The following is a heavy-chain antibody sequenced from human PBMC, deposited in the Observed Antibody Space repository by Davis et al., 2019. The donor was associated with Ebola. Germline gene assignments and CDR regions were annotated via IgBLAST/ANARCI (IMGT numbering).Heavy chain of an antibody. J-gene: IGHJ4*02. CDR1: GASISSYY. CDR3: ATSSGSYSLGY. D-gene: IGHD1-26*01. V-gene: IGHV4-4*07. CDR2: IYTSGST. Sequence: PSETLSLTCTVSGASISSYYWSWIRQPAGKGLEWLGRIYTSGSTDYNPSLKSRLTMSVDTSKNQFSLKVRFVTAADTAVYYCATSSGSYSLGYWGQGTLVTVSS.